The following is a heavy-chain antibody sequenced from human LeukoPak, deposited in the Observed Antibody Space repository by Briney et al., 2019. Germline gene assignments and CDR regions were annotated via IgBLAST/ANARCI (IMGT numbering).Heavy chain of an antibody. Sequence: GGSLRLSCAASGLTLSRYGMHWVRQAPGKGLEWVAVISYDGSTKNYADSVKDRFTISRDDSENTLYLQMSSLRAEDTAVYYCAGVPNVREGEWFDPWGQGTLVTVSS. V-gene: IGHV3-30*03. D-gene: IGHD3-16*01. CDR3: AGVPNVREGEWFDP. CDR1: GLTLSRYG. J-gene: IGHJ5*02. CDR2: ISYDGSTK.